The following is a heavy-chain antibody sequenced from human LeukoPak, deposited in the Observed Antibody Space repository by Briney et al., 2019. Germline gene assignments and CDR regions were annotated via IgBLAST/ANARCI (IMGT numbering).Heavy chain of an antibody. Sequence: PGGSLRLSFAASGFTFSSYAMSWLGQAPAKGLAWVSAISGRGGRTYYAHSVRGGVTIPRDNSKNTLYLQMNSLRAEDTAVYYCAKGNPGYLLDYWGQGTLVTVSS. CDR1: GFTFSSYA. CDR3: AKGNPGYLLDY. D-gene: IGHD5-18*01. CDR2: ISGRGGRT. J-gene: IGHJ4*02. V-gene: IGHV3-23*01.